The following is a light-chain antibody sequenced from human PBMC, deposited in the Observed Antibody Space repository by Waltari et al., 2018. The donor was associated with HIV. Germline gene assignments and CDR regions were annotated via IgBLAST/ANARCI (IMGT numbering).Light chain of an antibody. Sequence: QSVLTQPPSVSGAPGQRVTISCTGNSSNIGSPYDVHWYLQTPGSAPKLLNTGDSRPSGLPARFAGSRSGTSASLAITALRTEDEGTYYCQSYDSDLSSPVFGGGTELTVL. V-gene: IGLV1-40*01. CDR2: GD. CDR3: QSYDSDLSSPV. J-gene: IGLJ3*02. CDR1: SSNIGSPYD.